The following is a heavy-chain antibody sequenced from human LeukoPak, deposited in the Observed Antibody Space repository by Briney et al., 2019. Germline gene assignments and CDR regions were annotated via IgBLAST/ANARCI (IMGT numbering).Heavy chain of an antibody. CDR2: IYYTGST. Sequence: SETLSLTCAVSGASISGSGYYLGWIRQPPGKGLEWIGNIYYTGSTYYNASLQSRVTISIDMSKNQFSLRLNSVTAADTAMYYCVKSGGYGLIDYWGQGTLVTVSS. J-gene: IGHJ4*02. D-gene: IGHD1-26*01. CDR1: GASISGSGYY. CDR3: VKSGGYGLIDY. V-gene: IGHV4-39*01.